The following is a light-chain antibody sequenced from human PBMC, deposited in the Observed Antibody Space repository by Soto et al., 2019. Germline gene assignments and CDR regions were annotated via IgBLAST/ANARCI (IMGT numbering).Light chain of an antibody. CDR1: QTISRY. Sequence: DIQMTQSPSSLSAVVGDRVTITCRASQTISRYLSWFQQRPGEAPKLLIYAASSLENWVPSRISGSGSGTNFTLTINSLQPADSATYYCQQSYSTLWTFGQGTKVDIK. CDR2: AAS. J-gene: IGKJ1*01. V-gene: IGKV1-39*01. CDR3: QQSYSTLWT.